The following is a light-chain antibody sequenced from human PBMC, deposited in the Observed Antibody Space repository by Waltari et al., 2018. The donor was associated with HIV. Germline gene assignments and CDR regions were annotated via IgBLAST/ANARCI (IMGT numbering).Light chain of an antibody. V-gene: IGLV1-47*01. CDR3: ATWDDSLSAWL. J-gene: IGLJ3*02. CDR1: SSNIGSNN. Sequence: QSVLTQPPSASGTPGQRVTISCSGSSSNIGSNNVYWYQQLPRTPPRLLIQRNDQRPSGVSGRFSGSKSVTSASLAISGLRYDDEAEYFCATWDDSLSAWLFGGGTKVTVL. CDR2: RND.